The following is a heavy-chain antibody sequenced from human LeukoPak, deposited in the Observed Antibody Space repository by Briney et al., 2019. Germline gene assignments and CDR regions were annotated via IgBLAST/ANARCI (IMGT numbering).Heavy chain of an antibody. CDR1: GFTFSTYA. D-gene: IGHD3-10*01. CDR2: IKNNGGGT. V-gene: IGHV3-64*01. CDR3: ARVQSTVRGIQGPFDL. J-gene: IGHJ4*02. Sequence: GGSLRLSCAASGFTFSTYAMHWVRQAPGKGLEYVSAIKNNGGGTYYASSVQGRFTVSRDNSRSTLYLKMDSLRPDDMAIYYCARVQSTVRGIQGPFDLWGQGTLVTVS.